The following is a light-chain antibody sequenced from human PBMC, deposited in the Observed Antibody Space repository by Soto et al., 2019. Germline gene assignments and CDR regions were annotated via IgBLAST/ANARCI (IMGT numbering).Light chain of an antibody. J-gene: IGLJ2*01. CDR1: SSDVGAYNY. CDR2: DVS. CDR3: SSYTSTTTLV. V-gene: IGLV2-14*01. Sequence: QSVLTQPASVSGSPGQSITISCTGTSSDVGAYNYVSWYQQHPGKAPKLMIYDVSNRPSGVSNRFSGSKSGNTASLTISGLRAEDEADYYCSSYTSTTTLVFGGGTKVTVL.